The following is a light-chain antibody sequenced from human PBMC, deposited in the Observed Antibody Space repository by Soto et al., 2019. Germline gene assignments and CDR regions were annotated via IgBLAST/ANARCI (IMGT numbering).Light chain of an antibody. CDR2: GAS. Sequence: EIVLTQSPGTLSLSPGERATLSCRASQSVSSYYLAWYQQKAGQAPRLLIYGASSRATGIPDRFSGSGSGTDFTLTISRLEPEDFAVYYCQQYGSSLFTFGPGTKVDIK. CDR1: QSVSSYY. J-gene: IGKJ3*01. V-gene: IGKV3-20*01. CDR3: QQYGSSLFT.